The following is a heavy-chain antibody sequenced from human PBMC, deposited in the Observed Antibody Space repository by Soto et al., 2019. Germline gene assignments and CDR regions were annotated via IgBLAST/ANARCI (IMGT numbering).Heavy chain of an antibody. CDR2: ISAYNGNT. D-gene: IGHD3-10*01. CDR3: ARFWSGPLWNWFDP. CDR1: GYTFTSYG. V-gene: IGHV1-18*04. Sequence: QVPLVQSGAEVKKPGASVKVSCKASGYTFTSYGISWVRQAPGQGLEWLGWISAYNGNTNYAQKLQGRVTIATETPTSAAYMELRIMRSDDTAVYYCARFWSGPLWNWFDPWGQGTLVTVSS. J-gene: IGHJ5*02.